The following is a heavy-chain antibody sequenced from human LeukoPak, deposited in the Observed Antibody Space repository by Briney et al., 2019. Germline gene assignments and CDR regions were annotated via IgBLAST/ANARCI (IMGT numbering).Heavy chain of an antibody. Sequence: ASVKVSCKASGYTFTSYGISWVRQAPRQGLEWMGWISAYNGNTNYAQKLQGRVTMTTDTSTSTAYMELRSLRSDDTAVYYCARDFFDSSSSLFFDYWGQGTLVTVSS. V-gene: IGHV1-18*01. CDR3: ARDFFDSSSSLFFDY. J-gene: IGHJ4*02. CDR1: GYTFTSYG. D-gene: IGHD6-6*01. CDR2: ISAYNGNT.